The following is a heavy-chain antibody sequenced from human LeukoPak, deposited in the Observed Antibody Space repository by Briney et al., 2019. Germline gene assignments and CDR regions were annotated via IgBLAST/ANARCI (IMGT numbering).Heavy chain of an antibody. CDR1: GDSFSSTGYY. J-gene: IGHJ6*03. Sequence: SSETLSLTCTVSGDSFSSTGYYWNWIRQPAGKGLEWIGRFYRENMDYNPSLKSRATISVDTSKNQFSLRLTSVTAADTAVYYCARSAPYYDFWTGYYDALYYMDVWAKGPRSPSP. CDR3: ARSAPYYDFWTGYYDALYYMDV. CDR2: FYRENM. V-gene: IGHV4-61*02. D-gene: IGHD3-3*01.